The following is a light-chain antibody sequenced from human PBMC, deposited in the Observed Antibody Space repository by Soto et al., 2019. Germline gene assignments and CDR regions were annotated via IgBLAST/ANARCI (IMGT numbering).Light chain of an antibody. J-gene: IGKJ2*01. CDR3: QQYGSSPRT. CDR1: QSVSSSY. V-gene: IGKV3-20*01. Sequence: VLTQSPGTLSLSPGERATLSCRASQSVSSSYLAWYQQKPGQAPRLLIYGASSRATGIPDRFSGSGSGTDFALTISRLEPEDCAVYYCQQYGSSPRTLGQGTKLEIK. CDR2: GAS.